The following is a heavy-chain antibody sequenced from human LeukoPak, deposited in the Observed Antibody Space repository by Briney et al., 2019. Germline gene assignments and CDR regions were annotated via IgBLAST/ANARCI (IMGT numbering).Heavy chain of an antibody. V-gene: IGHV3-21*01. CDR1: GFTFSSYS. Sequence: GGFLRISCAASGFTFSSYSMNLVRPASGEGLGWGSSMSSSSSYIYYADSVKGRFTISRDNAKNSLYLQMNSLRGEDTAVYYCAREMPMVRVAIDYWGQGTLVTVSS. CDR3: AREMPMVRVAIDY. D-gene: IGHD3-10*01. J-gene: IGHJ4*02. CDR2: MSSSSSYI.